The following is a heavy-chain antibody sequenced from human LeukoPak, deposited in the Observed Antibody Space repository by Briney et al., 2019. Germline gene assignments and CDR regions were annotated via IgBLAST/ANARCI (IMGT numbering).Heavy chain of an antibody. Sequence: GASVKVSCKASGYTFTSYDIDWVRQATGQGLEWMGWMNPNSGNTGYAQKFRGRVTMTRNTSISTAYMELSSLRSEDTAVYYCARGLGYSSSWARADYYYYMDVWGKGTTVTISS. CDR1: GYTFTSYD. CDR2: MNPNSGNT. CDR3: ARGLGYSSSWARADYYYYMDV. V-gene: IGHV1-8*01. D-gene: IGHD6-13*01. J-gene: IGHJ6*03.